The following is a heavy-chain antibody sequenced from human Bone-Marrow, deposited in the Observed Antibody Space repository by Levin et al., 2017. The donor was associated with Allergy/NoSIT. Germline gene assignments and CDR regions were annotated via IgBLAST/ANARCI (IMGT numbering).Heavy chain of an antibody. CDR3: VQPHCSRTTCQWNDAFDV. CDR1: GFAFTDYA. J-gene: IGHJ3*01. CDR2: ISFDGADP. V-gene: IGHV3-30-3*01. D-gene: IGHD1-14*01. Sequence: GGSLRLSCAASGFAFTDYAMHWVRQAPGKGLEGVSSISFDGADPHYADSVKGRLTISRDNSKNTLYLQMNRLRAEDTAVYYCVQPHCSRTTCQWNDAFDVWGQGTMVTVSS.